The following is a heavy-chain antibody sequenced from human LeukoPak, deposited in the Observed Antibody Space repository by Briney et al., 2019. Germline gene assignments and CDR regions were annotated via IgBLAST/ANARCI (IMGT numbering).Heavy chain of an antibody. CDR2: INPSGGST. D-gene: IGHD2-2*02. J-gene: IGHJ6*03. V-gene: IGHV1-46*01. Sequence: ASVKVSCKASGYTFTSYYMHWVRQAPGEGLEWMGIINPSGGSTSYAQKFQGRVTMTRDMSTSTVYMELSSLRSEDTAVYCCARVAAEVVGVPGAIGFGWLRRDYYYMDVWGKGTTVIVSS. CDR1: GYTFTSYY. CDR3: ARVAAEVVGVPGAIGFGWLRRDYYYMDV.